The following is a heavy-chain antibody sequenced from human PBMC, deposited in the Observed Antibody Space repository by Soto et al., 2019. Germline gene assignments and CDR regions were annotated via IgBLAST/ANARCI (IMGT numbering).Heavy chain of an antibody. J-gene: IGHJ4*02. D-gene: IGHD5-12*01. V-gene: IGHV3-30-3*01. CDR3: ARDLGRWLQTPIDY. CDR2: ISYDGSNK. Sequence: LRLSCAASGFTFSSYAMHWVRQAPGKGLEWVAVISYDGSNKYYADFVKGRFTISRDNSKNTLYLQMNSLRAEDTAVYYCARDLGRWLQTPIDYWGQGTLVTVSS. CDR1: GFTFSSYA.